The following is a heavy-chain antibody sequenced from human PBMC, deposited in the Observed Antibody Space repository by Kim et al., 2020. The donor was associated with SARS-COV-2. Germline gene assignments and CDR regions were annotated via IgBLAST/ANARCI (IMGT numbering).Heavy chain of an antibody. Sequence: SETLSLTCTVSGGSISSYYWSWIRQPPGKGLEWIGYIYYSGSTNYNPSLKSRVTISVDTSKNQFSLKLSSVTAADTAVYYCARGGYYDSSGYFVYWGQGTLVTVSS. CDR3: ARGGYYDSSGYFVY. CDR1: GGSISSYY. D-gene: IGHD3-22*01. J-gene: IGHJ4*02. CDR2: IYYSGST. V-gene: IGHV4-59*01.